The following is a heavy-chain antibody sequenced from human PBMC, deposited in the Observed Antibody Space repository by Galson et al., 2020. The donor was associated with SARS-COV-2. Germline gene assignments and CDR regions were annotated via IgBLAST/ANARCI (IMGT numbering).Heavy chain of an antibody. D-gene: IGHD3-10*01. J-gene: IGHJ4*02. Sequence: GGSLRLSCAASGFTFSTYGMHWVRQAPGKGLEWVAVISYDGSNKYYADSLKGRFTISRDNSKNTLYLQMNSLRAEDTAVYYCAKDRRFGSGSPYYFDYWGQGTLVTVSS. CDR1: GFTFSTYG. V-gene: IGHV3-30*18. CDR3: AKDRRFGSGSPYYFDY. CDR2: ISYDGSNK.